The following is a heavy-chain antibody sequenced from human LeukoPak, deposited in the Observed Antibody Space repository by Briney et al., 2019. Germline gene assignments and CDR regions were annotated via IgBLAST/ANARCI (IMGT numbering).Heavy chain of an antibody. D-gene: IGHD7-27*01. CDR3: ARALYLNWVGYYGMDV. J-gene: IGHJ6*02. Sequence: PETLSLTCAVYGGSFSGYYWSWIRQPPGKGLEWIGEINHSGSTNYNPSLKSRVTISVDTSKNQFSLKLSSVTAADTAVYYCARALYLNWVGYYGMDVWGQGTTVTVSS. CDR2: INHSGST. CDR1: GGSFSGYY. V-gene: IGHV4-34*01.